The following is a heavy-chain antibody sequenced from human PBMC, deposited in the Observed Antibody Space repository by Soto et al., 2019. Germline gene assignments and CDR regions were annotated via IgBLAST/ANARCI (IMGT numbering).Heavy chain of an antibody. D-gene: IGHD1-26*01. J-gene: IGHJ4*02. Sequence: PSETLSLTCAVSGDSISSRNWWNWVRQPPGKGLEWIGQISHFGNSNYNPSLQSRLTISVDKSKNQFSLELSSVTAVDTAVYYCARREIQGPIDYWGQGTLVTVSS. V-gene: IGHV4-4*02. CDR1: GDSISSRNW. CDR2: ISHFGNS. CDR3: ARREIQGPIDY.